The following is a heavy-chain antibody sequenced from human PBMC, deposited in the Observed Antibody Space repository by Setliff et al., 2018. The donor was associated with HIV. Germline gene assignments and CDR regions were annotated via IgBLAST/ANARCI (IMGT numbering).Heavy chain of an antibody. V-gene: IGHV3-30*02. J-gene: IGHJ4*02. CDR2: IRYDGSNQ. D-gene: IGHD2-15*01. CDR1: GFTFNTYG. CDR3: AKCGGVTCYSASWYFDY. Sequence: GGSLRLSCAASGFTFNTYGMQWVRQAPGKGLEWVAFIRYDGSNQYYADSVKGRFTISRDNSKNTLYLQMNSLRAEDTAVYYCAKCGGVTCYSASWYFDYWGQGTLVTVSS.